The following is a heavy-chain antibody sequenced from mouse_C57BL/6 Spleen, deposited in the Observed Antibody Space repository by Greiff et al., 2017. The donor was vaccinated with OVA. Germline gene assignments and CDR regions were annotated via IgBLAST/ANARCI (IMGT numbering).Heavy chain of an antibody. CDR2: INPGSGGT. Sequence: VQVVESGAELVRPGTSVKVSCKASGYAFTNYLIEWVKQRPGQGLEWIGVINPGSGGTNYNEKFKGKATLTADKSSSTAYMQLSSLTSEDSAVYFCARSGDGLRRGYAMDYWGQGTSVTVSS. V-gene: IGHV1-54*01. CDR3: ARSGDGLRRGYAMDY. CDR1: GYAFTNYL. D-gene: IGHD2-4*01. J-gene: IGHJ4*01.